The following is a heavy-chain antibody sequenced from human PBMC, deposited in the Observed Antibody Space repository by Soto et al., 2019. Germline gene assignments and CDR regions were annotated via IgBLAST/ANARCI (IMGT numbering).Heavy chain of an antibody. CDR1: GGSISGSSYY. CDR3: ASWITVTTERLDPFDF. CDR2: IYYSGST. J-gene: IGHJ3*01. V-gene: IGHV4-61*05. Sequence: SETLSLTCTVSGGSISGSSYYWVWIRQPPGKGLEWIGYIYYSGSTNYTPSLKSRVTISVDTSKNQFSLKLSSVTAADTAVYYCASWITVTTERLDPFDFWGQGTMVTVSS. D-gene: IGHD4-17*01.